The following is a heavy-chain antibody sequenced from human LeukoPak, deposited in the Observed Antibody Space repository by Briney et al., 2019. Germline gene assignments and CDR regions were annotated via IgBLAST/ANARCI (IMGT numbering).Heavy chain of an antibody. CDR3: ARENSYYDSSGYYYGSGYFDY. V-gene: IGHV4-59*01. J-gene: IGHJ4*02. CDR2: IYYSGST. D-gene: IGHD3-22*01. CDR1: GGSISSYY. Sequence: SETLSLTCTVSGGSISSYYWSWIRQPPGKGLEWIGYIYYSGSTNYNPSLKSRVTISVDTSKNQFSLRLSSVTSADTALYYCARENSYYDSSGYYYGSGYFDYWGQGTLVTVSS.